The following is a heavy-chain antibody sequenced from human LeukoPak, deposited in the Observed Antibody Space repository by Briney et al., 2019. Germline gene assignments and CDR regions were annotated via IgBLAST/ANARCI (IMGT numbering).Heavy chain of an antibody. CDR1: GFTFVDYA. CDR3: VKAPTLTGTAYYFDY. Sequence: GGSLRLSCAASGFTFVDYAMRWVRQAPGKGLEWVSLINWDGGSTYYADSVKGRFTISRDNSKNSLYLEMNSLRAEDTALYYCVKAPTLTGTAYYFDYWGQGTLVTVSS. CDR2: INWDGGST. V-gene: IGHV3-43D*03. J-gene: IGHJ4*02. D-gene: IGHD1-1*01.